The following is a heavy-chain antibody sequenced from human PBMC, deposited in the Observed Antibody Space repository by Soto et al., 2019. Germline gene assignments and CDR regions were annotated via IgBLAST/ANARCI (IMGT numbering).Heavy chain of an antibody. CDR2: TYYRSKWYN. CDR1: GDSVSGNNAA. D-gene: IGHD1-7*01. J-gene: IGHJ6*02. Sequence: PSQTLSLTCAISGDSVSGNNAAWNWIRQSPSRGLEWLGRTYYRSKWYNDYAVSVKSRITINPDTSKNQFSLQLNSVTPEDTAVYYCARVNWNLGYYGMDVWGQGATVTVSS. CDR3: ARVNWNLGYYGMDV. V-gene: IGHV6-1*01.